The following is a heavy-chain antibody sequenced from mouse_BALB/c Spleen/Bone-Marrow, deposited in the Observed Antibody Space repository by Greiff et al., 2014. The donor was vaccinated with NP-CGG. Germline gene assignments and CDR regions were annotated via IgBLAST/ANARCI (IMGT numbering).Heavy chain of an antibody. J-gene: IGHJ2*01. D-gene: IGHD1-1*01. CDR3: ARNCGSSLDY. Sequence: EVKLMESGAEIVKPGASVKSSCTTSGFNIEDSYIYWMKQRPEQGLEWIGRIDPANGNTKYDPKFQGKATITVDTSSATAYLQLSSLTSEDTAVYYSARNCGSSLDYWGQGTTLTVSS. V-gene: IGHV14-3*02. CDR2: IDPANGNT. CDR1: GFNIEDSY.